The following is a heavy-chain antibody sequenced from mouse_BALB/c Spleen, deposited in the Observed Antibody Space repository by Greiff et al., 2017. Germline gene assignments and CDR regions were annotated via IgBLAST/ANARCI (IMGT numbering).Heavy chain of an antibody. CDR3: ARAYGNSAWFAY. J-gene: IGHJ3*01. CDR2: ISSGGST. Sequence: DVQLVESGGGLVKPGGSLKLSCAASGFTFSSYAMSWVRQTPEKRLEWVASISSGGSTYYPDSVKGRFTISRDNARNILYLQMSSLRSEDTAMYYCARAYGNSAWFAYWGQGTLVTVSA. V-gene: IGHV5-6-5*01. CDR1: GFTFSSYA. D-gene: IGHD2-10*02.